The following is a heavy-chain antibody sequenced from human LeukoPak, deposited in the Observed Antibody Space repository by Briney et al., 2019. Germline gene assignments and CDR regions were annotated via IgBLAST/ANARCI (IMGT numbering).Heavy chain of an antibody. CDR2: ISGGYNGDS. J-gene: IGHJ4*02. D-gene: IGHD2-15*01. V-gene: IGHV1-18*01. CDR3: ARDEKKYCSGGSCPAYFDY. Sequence: ASVKVSCKTSGYNFRHYGISWVRQAPGQGLEWMAWISGGYNGDSNYALKLRGRLTMTTDTSTSTAYMELGSLRSDDTAVYYCARDEKKYCSGGSCPAYFDYWGQGTLVTVSS. CDR1: GYNFRHYG.